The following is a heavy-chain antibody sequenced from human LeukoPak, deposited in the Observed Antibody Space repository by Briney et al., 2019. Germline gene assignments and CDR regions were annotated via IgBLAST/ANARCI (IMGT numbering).Heavy chain of an antibody. Sequence: GESLKISCKGSGYSFTSYWIGWVRQMPGKGLEWMGIIYPGDSDTRYSPSFQGQVTISADKSISTAYLQWSSLKASDTAMYYCARHRGDFDILTGFDCDYWGQGTLVTVSS. CDR1: GYSFTSYW. CDR3: ARHRGDFDILTGFDCDY. CDR2: IYPGDSDT. J-gene: IGHJ4*02. D-gene: IGHD3-9*01. V-gene: IGHV5-51*01.